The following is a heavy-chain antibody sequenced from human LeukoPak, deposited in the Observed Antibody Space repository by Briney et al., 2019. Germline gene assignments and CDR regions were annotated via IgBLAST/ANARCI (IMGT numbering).Heavy chain of an antibody. CDR3: ARDRSNYDYYYYMDV. J-gene: IGHJ6*03. CDR2: ISSSSSTI. CDR1: GFTFSSYS. D-gene: IGHD2-2*01. V-gene: IGHV3-48*01. Sequence: GGSLRLSCAASGFTFSSYSMNWVRQAPGKGLEWVSYISSSSSTIYYADSVKGRFTISRDNAKNSLYLQMNSLRAEDTAVYYCARDRSNYDYYYYMDVWGKGTTATVSS.